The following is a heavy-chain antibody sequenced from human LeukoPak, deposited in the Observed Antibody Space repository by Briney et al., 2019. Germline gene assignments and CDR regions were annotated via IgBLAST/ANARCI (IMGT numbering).Heavy chain of an antibody. V-gene: IGHV1-69-2*01. CDR1: GYTFTDYY. CDR3: ATGLMITFGEHQIDY. Sequence: ASVKISCKVSGYTFTDYYMYWVQQAPGKGLEWMGLVDPEDGETIYAEKFQGRVTITADTSTDTAYMELSSLRSEDTAVYYCATGLMITFGEHQIDYWGQGTLVTVSS. D-gene: IGHD3-16*01. CDR2: VDPEDGET. J-gene: IGHJ4*02.